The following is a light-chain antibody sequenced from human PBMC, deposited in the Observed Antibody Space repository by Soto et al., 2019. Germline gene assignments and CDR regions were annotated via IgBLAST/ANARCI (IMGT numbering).Light chain of an antibody. V-gene: IGLV2-23*02. J-gene: IGLJ1*01. CDR2: EVS. Sequence: QSALTQPASVSGSPGQSITISCTGTSSDVGSYNLVSWYQQHPGKAPKLMIYEVSKRPSGVSNRFSGSKSGNTASLTISGLQAEDEAEYYCCSYAGSSTPYVFGPGTKLTVL. CDR1: SSDVGSYNL. CDR3: CSYAGSSTPYV.